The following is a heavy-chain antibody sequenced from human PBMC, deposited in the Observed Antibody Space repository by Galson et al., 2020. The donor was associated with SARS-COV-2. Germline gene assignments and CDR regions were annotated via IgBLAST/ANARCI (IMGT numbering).Heavy chain of an antibody. CDR2: ISGTGGSI. D-gene: IGHD2-15*01. Sequence: GGPLRLPCAASGFTFSTLAMNWVRQAPGKGLEWVSTISGTGGSIYYADSVKGRFTISRDNSKNTLFLQMNSLRAEDAAVYYCANGNRLGSPVGWFDPWGQGTLVTVSS. V-gene: IGHV3-23*01. CDR3: ANGNRLGSPVGWFDP. CDR1: GFTFSTLA. J-gene: IGHJ5*02.